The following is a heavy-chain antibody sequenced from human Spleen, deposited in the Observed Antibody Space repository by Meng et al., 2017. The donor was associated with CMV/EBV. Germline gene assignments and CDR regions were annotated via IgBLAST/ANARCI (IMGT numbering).Heavy chain of an antibody. CDR1: GFTFSGYY. J-gene: IGHJ4*02. V-gene: IGHV3-11*01. D-gene: IGHD3-10*01. Sequence: AASGFTFSGYYISWIRQAPGKGLEWISYISSSGSTIYYADSVKGRFTVSRDNAKKLLYLQMNSLRAEDTAVYYCARDRYYGSGTYYYWGQGTLVTVSS. CDR3: ARDRYYGSGTYYY. CDR2: ISSSGSTI.